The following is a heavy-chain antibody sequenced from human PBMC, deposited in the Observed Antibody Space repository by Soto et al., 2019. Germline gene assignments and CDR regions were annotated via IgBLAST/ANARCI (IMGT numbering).Heavy chain of an antibody. CDR1: GFTFSTYW. J-gene: IGHJ4*02. Sequence: EVQLVESGGGLVQPGGSLRLSCAASGFTFSTYWMTWVRQAPGKGLEWVANIRQDGSEKYYVDSVKGRFTISRDNAKNSLYMQMNSLRAEDTAVYYCTRARIDYWGQGTLVTVSS. V-gene: IGHV3-7*01. CDR3: TRARIDY. CDR2: IRQDGSEK.